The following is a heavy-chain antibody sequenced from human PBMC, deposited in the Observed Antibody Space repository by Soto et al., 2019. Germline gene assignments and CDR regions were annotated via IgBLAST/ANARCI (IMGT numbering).Heavy chain of an antibody. CDR3: ARQLAAAGTGEYYFDY. CDR2: IYYSGST. V-gene: IGHV4-39*01. CDR1: GGSISSSSYY. D-gene: IGHD6-13*01. Sequence: SETLSLTCTVSGGSISSSSYYWGWIRQPPGKGLEWIGSIYYSGSTYYNPSLKSRVTISVDTPKNQFSLKLSSVTAADTAVYYCARQLAAAGTGEYYFDYWGQGTLVTVSS. J-gene: IGHJ4*02.